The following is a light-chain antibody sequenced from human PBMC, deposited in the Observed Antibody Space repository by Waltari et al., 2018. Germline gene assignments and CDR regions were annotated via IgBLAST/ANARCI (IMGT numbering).Light chain of an antibody. CDR3: MQGTHWPWT. Sequence: DVVMTKSPLSLPVTLGQPAYIPCRSSQSLVHSDGNTYLNWFQQRPGQSPRRLFYRVSNRDSGVPDRFSGSGSGTDFTLKISRVEAEDVGVYYCMQGTHWPWTFGQGTKVEIK. CDR2: RVS. CDR1: QSLVHSDGNTY. V-gene: IGKV2-30*02. J-gene: IGKJ1*01.